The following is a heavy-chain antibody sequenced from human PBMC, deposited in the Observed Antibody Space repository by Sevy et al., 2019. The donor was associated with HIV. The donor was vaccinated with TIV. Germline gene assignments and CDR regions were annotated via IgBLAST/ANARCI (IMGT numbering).Heavy chain of an antibody. CDR1: GFMFSRYG. V-gene: IGHV3-30*18. CDR3: AKDHHFCSSTSCRPEYFQH. CDR2: ISHDGSDK. J-gene: IGHJ1*01. Sequence: GGSLRLSCVASGFMFSRYGMHWARQAPGKGLEWVAVISHDGSDKEYADSVKGRFTISRDNSKDTVYLQMNSLRLEDTAVYYCAKDHHFCSSTSCRPEYFQHWGQGTLVTVSS. D-gene: IGHD2-2*01.